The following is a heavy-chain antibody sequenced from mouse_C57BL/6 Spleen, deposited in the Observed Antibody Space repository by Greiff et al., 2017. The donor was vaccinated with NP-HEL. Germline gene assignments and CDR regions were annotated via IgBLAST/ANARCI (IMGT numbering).Heavy chain of an antibody. CDR1: GYTFTSYW. CDR3: ARRELRGAMDY. CDR2: IDPSDSET. D-gene: IGHD1-1*01. J-gene: IGHJ4*01. V-gene: IGHV1-52*01. Sequence: QVQLKQPGAELLRPGSSVKLSCKASGYTFTSYWMHWVKQRPIQGLEWIGNIDPSDSETHYNQKFKDKATLTVDKSSSTAYMQLSSLTSEDSAVYYCARRELRGAMDYWGQGTSVTVSS.